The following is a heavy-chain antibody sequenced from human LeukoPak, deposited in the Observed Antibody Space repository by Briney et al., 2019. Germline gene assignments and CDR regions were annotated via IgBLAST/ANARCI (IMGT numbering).Heavy chain of an antibody. Sequence: GTPVKVSCKTTGFTFSTSTIQWVRQARGQPLEWIGWVLDNENPRYTQKFQGRLTLTRDMSTSTAYMELSGLTSEDTAIYYCAAERYSDGCCWFDPWGQGTLVTVSS. D-gene: IGHD1-26*01. CDR1: GFTFSTST. CDR3: AAERYSDGCCWFDP. J-gene: IGHJ5*02. CDR2: VLDNENP. V-gene: IGHV1-58*02.